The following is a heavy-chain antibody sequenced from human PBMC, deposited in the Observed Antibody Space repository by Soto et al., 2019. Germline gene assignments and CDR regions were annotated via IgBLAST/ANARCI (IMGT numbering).Heavy chain of an antibody. D-gene: IGHD6-13*01. J-gene: IGHJ4*02. CDR1: EGTFNSYA. CDR3: ASGASRWYPYFFDA. CDR2: IIPYYNTL. V-gene: IGHV1-69*01. Sequence: QAQVVQSGAEVRKPGSSVKLSCKASEGTFNSYAIAWVRQAPGQGLEWMGVIIPYYNTLNYAQKFQDRVTITADDSTNTVYRALSSLRSDDTAVYFCASGASRWYPYFFDAWAQGTLVTVSS.